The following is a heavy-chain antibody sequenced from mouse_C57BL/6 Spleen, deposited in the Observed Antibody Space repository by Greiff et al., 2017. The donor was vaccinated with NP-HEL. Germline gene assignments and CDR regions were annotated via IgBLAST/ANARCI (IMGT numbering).Heavy chain of an antibody. CDR2: ISSGSSTI. CDR3: ARESQLGHYAMDY. V-gene: IGHV5-17*01. Sequence: DVQLVESGGGLVKPGGSLKLSCAASGFTFSDYGMHWVRQAPEKGLEWVAYISSGSSTIYYADTVKGRFTISRDNAKNTLFLQMTSLRSEDTAMYYCARESQLGHYAMDYWGQGTSVTVSS. J-gene: IGHJ4*01. CDR1: GFTFSDYG.